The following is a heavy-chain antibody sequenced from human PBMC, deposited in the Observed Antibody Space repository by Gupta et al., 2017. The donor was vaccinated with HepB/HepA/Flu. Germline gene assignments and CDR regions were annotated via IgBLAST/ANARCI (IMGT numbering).Heavy chain of an antibody. Sequence: EVQLVESGGGVVRPGGSLRLSCVASGPNFGVYAMSWVRQAPGKGLEWVSGLNWNGGSRYHANSAKGRFTISRDNAKKSLYLEMNSLRVEDTALDYCARDLGNYDKSGFDYWGQGTLVTVSS. CDR2: LNWNGGSR. CDR1: GPNFGVYA. V-gene: IGHV3-20*04. J-gene: IGHJ4*02. D-gene: IGHD3-22*01. CDR3: ARDLGNYDKSGFDY.